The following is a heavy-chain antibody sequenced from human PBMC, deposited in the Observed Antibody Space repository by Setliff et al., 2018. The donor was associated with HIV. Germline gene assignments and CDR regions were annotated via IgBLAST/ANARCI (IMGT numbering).Heavy chain of an antibody. D-gene: IGHD2-2*01. CDR2: ISAYNGNT. J-gene: IGHJ3*02. Sequence: VKVSCKASGYTLTSYGISWVRQAPGQGLEWMGWISAYNGNTNYAQKVQGRVTMTTDTSTSTAYMELRSLRSDDTAVYYCARDRGVYCRSTNCYSPVDAFDIWGQGTMVTV. V-gene: IGHV1-18*01. CDR3: ARDRGVYCRSTNCYSPVDAFDI. CDR1: GYTLTSYG.